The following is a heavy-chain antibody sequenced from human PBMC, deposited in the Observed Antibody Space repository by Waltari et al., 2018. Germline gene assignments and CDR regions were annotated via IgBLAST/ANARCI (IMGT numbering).Heavy chain of an antibody. J-gene: IGHJ4*02. Sequence: QVQLQPWGPGLLKPSETLSLTCAAYGGSFSGYFWLWFRHPPGNGLEWIGEINHSGSTNYNPALKSRVTISVDTSKNQFSLKLSSVTAADTAVYYCARGRDYDYIWGSYRLFFDYWGQGTLVTVSS. V-gene: IGHV4-34*01. CDR1: GGSFSGYF. CDR2: INHSGST. D-gene: IGHD3-16*02. CDR3: ARGRDYDYIWGSYRLFFDY.